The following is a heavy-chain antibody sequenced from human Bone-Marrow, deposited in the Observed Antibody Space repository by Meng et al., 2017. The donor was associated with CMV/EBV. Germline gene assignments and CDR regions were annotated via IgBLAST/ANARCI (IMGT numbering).Heavy chain of an antibody. D-gene: IGHD3-22*01. V-gene: IGHV5-51*01. CDR1: GYSFTTYW. Sequence: GESLKISCTGSGYSFTTYWIGWVRQMPGKGLEWMGIIHPGDSDTRYSPSFQGQVTISADKSITAAYLQWSSLKASDTAMYYCARLDSGGYYYSPYWGQGTLVTVSS. J-gene: IGHJ4*02. CDR3: ARLDSGGYYYSPY. CDR2: IHPGDSDT.